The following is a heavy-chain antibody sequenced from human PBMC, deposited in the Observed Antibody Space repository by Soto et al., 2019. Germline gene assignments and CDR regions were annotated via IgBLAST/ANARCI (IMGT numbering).Heavy chain of an antibody. V-gene: IGHV3-53*01. CDR3: ERDKGGYYYYKTGYFFVY. Sequence: GGSLRLSCAASGFTVSSSHMSWVRQTPGKGLERVSTLYTGGSTDYTDSVKGRFTISRDNSKNTLYLQMNSLRGEDTAVYFCERDKGGYYYYKTGYFFVYWGQGTLVTVSS. D-gene: IGHD3-22*01. CDR2: LYTGGST. J-gene: IGHJ4*02. CDR1: GFTVSSSH.